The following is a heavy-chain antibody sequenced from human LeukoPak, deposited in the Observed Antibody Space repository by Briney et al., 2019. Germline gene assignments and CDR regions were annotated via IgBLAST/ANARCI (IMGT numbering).Heavy chain of an antibody. V-gene: IGHV6-1*01. CDR2: TYYRSKWYN. D-gene: IGHD5-18*01. CDR1: GDSASSNSAT. Sequence: SQTLSLTCAISGDSASSNSATWNWIRHSPSSGLEWLRRTYYRSKWYNDYAVSVKSRITNNPHTSKNQFSLQLNSVTPEDTAVYYCTRAGSYGYYWYFDLWGRGTLVTVSS. CDR3: TRAGSYGYYWYFDL. J-gene: IGHJ2*01.